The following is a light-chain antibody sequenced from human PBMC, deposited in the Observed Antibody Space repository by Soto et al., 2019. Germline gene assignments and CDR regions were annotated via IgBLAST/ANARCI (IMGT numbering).Light chain of an antibody. CDR3: QQYGSSPRT. J-gene: IGKJ1*01. V-gene: IGKV3-20*01. CDR2: GAS. CDR1: KSVSSNY. Sequence: EIVLTQSPGTLSLSPGERATLSCRASKSVSSNYLAWYQQRPGQAPRLLIYGASSRATGIPDRFSGSGSGTDFTLTISSLEPEDFAVYYCQQYGSSPRTFGQGTKVEIK.